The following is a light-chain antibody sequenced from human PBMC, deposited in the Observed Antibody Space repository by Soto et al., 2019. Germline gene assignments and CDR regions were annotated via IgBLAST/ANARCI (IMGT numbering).Light chain of an antibody. J-gene: IGKJ4*01. CDR3: QQYNNYWGLT. CDR2: KAT. V-gene: IGKV1-5*03. CDR1: QSMSYW. Sequence: DIQMTQSPSTLSASVGDRVTITCRASQSMSYWLAWYQQKPGKAPELLIYKATNLEAGVPSRFSGSGSGTEFTLTISSLQPDDFATYYCQQYNNYWGLTFGGGTKVEIK.